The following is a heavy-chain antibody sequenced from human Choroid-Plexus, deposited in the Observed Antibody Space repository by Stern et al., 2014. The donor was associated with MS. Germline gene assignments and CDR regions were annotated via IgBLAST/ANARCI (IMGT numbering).Heavy chain of an antibody. CDR2: VSYDGSNK. D-gene: IGHD2/OR15-2a*01. Sequence: VQLVESRGGVVQPGRPLRLSCVASGFTFGSCAMHWVRQAPGKGLEWVAGVSYDGSNKYYAGSGKGRFTISRDNSQNTLYMQMSSLRPEDTAGYYCAKDRQYLTYFFDHWGQGSLVTVSS. CDR3: AKDRQYLTYFFDH. V-gene: IGHV3-30*18. J-gene: IGHJ5*02. CDR1: GFTFGSCA.